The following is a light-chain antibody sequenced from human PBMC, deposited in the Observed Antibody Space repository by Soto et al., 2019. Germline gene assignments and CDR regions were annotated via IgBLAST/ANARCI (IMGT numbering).Light chain of an antibody. Sequence: EIVLTQSPGTLSLSPGERATLSCRASQSVDGNLLAWYQQTPGQAPRLLIFGAYHRATGIPARFSGSGSETDFTLTINRLEPEDVATYYCQKYNGAPLTFGGGTKVEIK. CDR1: QSVDGNL. V-gene: IGKV3-20*01. CDR2: GAY. CDR3: QKYNGAPLT. J-gene: IGKJ4*01.